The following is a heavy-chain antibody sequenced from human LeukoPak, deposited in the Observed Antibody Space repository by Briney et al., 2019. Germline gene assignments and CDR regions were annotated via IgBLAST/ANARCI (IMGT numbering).Heavy chain of an antibody. CDR3: AREQRVLRYFDWLVNKGYFDY. J-gene: IGHJ4*02. D-gene: IGHD3-9*01. V-gene: IGHV3-48*01. Sequence: GGSLRLSCAASGFTFSSYSMNWVRQAPGKGLEWVSYISSSSSTIYYADSVKGRFTISRDNAKNSLYLQMSSLRAEDTAVYYCAREQRVLRYFDWLVNKGYFDYWGQGTLVTVSS. CDR1: GFTFSSYS. CDR2: ISSSSSTI.